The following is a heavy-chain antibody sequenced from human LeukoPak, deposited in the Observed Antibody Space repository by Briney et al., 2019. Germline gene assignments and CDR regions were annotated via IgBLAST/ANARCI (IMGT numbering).Heavy chain of an antibody. CDR1: GGSFSGYY. CDR2: INHSGST. Sequence: SETLSLTCAVYGGSFSGYYWSWIRPPPGKGLEWIGEINHSGSTNYNPSLKSRVTISVVTSKNQFSLKLSSVTAADTAVYYCARGGLLWFRNGNWFDPWGQGTLVTVSS. J-gene: IGHJ5*02. D-gene: IGHD3-10*01. V-gene: IGHV4-34*01. CDR3: ARGGLLWFRNGNWFDP.